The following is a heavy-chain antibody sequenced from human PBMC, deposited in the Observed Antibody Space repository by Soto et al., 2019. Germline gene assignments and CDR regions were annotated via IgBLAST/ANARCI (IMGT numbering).Heavy chain of an antibody. CDR1: GFTFSSYG. CDR2: ISYDGSNK. Sequence: QVQLVESGGGVVQPGRSLRLSCAASGFTFSSYGMHWVRQAPGKGLEWVAVISYDGSNKYYADSVKGRFTISRDNSKNTLYLQMNSLRAEDTAVYYCAKGQGGYWYFDLWGRGTLVTVSS. J-gene: IGHJ2*01. V-gene: IGHV3-30*18. D-gene: IGHD3-16*01. CDR3: AKGQGGYWYFDL.